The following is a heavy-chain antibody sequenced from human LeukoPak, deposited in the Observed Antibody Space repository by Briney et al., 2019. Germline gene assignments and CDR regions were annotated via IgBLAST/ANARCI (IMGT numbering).Heavy chain of an antibody. J-gene: IGHJ4*02. V-gene: IGHV3-23*01. D-gene: IGHD4-11*01. CDR2: ISGSGGST. Sequence: PGGSLRLSCAASGITVSTYSMNWVRQAPGKGLEWVSAISGSGGSTYYADSVKGRFTISRDNSKNTLYLQMNSLRAEDTAVYYCAKDLQSGDGDYWGQGTLVTVSS. CDR1: GITVSTYS. CDR3: AKDLQSGDGDY.